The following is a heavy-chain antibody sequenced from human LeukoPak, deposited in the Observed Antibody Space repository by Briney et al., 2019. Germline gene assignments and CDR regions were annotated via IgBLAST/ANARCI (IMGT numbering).Heavy chain of an antibody. J-gene: IGHJ3*02. Sequence: SVKVSCKASGGTLSSYAISWVRQAPGQGLEWMGGIIPIFGTANYAQKFQGRVTITADESTSTAYMELSSLRSEDTAVYYCARDWRDGPLDAFDIWGQGTMVTVSS. D-gene: IGHD3-3*01. CDR1: GGTLSSYA. V-gene: IGHV1-69*01. CDR3: ARDWRDGPLDAFDI. CDR2: IIPIFGTA.